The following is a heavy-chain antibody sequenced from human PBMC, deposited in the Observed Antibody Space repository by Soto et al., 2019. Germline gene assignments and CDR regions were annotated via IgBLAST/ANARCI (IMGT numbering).Heavy chain of an antibody. Sequence: SETLSLTCAVYGGSLSGYYWGWIRQPPGKGMEWIGETNHSGSTNNNTSPKSRVTISVETSRNQSSLRLSSVTAADTAVYYCARSLSWSGYWPNYYYYYMDVWGKGTTVTVSS. CDR3: ARSLSWSGYWPNYYYYYMDV. V-gene: IGHV4-34*01. CDR2: TNHSGST. J-gene: IGHJ6*03. D-gene: IGHD3-3*01. CDR1: GGSLSGYY.